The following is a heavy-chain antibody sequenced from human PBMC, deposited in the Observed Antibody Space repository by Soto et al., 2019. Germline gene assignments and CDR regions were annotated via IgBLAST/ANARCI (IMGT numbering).Heavy chain of an antibody. CDR1: GYTLTELS. D-gene: IGHD3-3*01. V-gene: IGHV1-24*01. CDR3: ATDLRGSGYYTGLKKTSWFDP. CDR2: FDPEDGET. J-gene: IGHJ5*02. Sequence: ASVKVSYKVSGYTLTELSMHWVRQAPGKGLEWMGGFDPEDGETIYAQKFQGRVTMTEDTSTDTAYMELSSLRSEDTAVYYCATDLRGSGYYTGLKKTSWFDPWGQGTLVTVSS.